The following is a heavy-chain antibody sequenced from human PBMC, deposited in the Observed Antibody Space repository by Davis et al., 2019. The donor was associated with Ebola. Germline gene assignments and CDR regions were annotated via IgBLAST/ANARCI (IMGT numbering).Heavy chain of an antibody. Sequence: GSLRLSCAVYGGSFSGYYWSWIRQPPGKGLEWIGEINHSGSTNYNPSLKSRVTFSVDTSKNQFPLKLSSVTAADMAVYYCARSNQWLVRGFDYWGQGTLVTVSS. CDR1: GGSFSGYY. CDR2: INHSGST. CDR3: ARSNQWLVRGFDY. J-gene: IGHJ4*02. V-gene: IGHV4-34*01. D-gene: IGHD6-19*01.